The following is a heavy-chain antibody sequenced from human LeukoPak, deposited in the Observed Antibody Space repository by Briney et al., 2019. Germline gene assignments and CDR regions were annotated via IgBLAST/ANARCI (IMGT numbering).Heavy chain of an antibody. CDR3: GRDPNGNYVGAFEF. CDR2: ITSGSGT. D-gene: IGHD4-23*01. V-gene: IGHV3-23*01. CDR1: GFTLSSYA. J-gene: IGHJ3*01. Sequence: GGSLRLSCTASGFTLSSYAMTWVRQAPGKGLEWVSSITSGSGTSYGDSVKGRFTISRDNSKNTVYLQMDSLRAEDTAIFYCGRDPNGNYVGAFEFWSRGTMVTVSS.